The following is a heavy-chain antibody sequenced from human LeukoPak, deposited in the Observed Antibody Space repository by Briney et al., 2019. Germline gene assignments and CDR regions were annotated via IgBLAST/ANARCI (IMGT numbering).Heavy chain of an antibody. CDR3: ARVRYCSSTSCPRFFDY. D-gene: IGHD2-2*01. Sequence: ASVKVSCKASGYTFTGYYMHWVRQAPGQGLEWMGIINPSGGSTSYAQKFQGRVTMTRDTSTSTVYMELSSLRSEDTAVYYCARVRYCSSTSCPRFFDYWGQGTLVTISS. V-gene: IGHV1-46*01. CDR1: GYTFTGYY. J-gene: IGHJ4*02. CDR2: INPSGGST.